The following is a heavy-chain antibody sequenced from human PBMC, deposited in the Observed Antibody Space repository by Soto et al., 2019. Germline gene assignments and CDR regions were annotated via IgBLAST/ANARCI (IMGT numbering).Heavy chain of an antibody. CDR3: AAFDPGPMGFDP. D-gene: IGHD3-9*01. CDR1: GFTFSSSA. V-gene: IGHV1-58*01. Sequence: SVKVSCKASGFTFSSSAVQWVRQARGQRLEWIGKIVVGSGNTNYAQKFQERVTITRDMSASTAYMELSSLRSEDTAFYYCAAFDPGPMGFDPWGQGTLVTSPQ. J-gene: IGHJ5*02. CDR2: IVVGSGNT.